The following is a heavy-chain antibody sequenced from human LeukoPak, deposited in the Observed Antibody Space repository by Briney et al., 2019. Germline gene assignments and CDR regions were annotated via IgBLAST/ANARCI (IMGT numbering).Heavy chain of an antibody. V-gene: IGHV3-30*01. CDR3: ARELSPYNWNYGFDY. CDR2: ISYDGSNK. Sequence: GGSLRLSCAASGFTFSSYAMHWVRQAPGKGLEWVAVISYDGSNKYYADSVKGRFTISRDNSKNTLYLQMNSLRAEDTAAYYCARELSPYNWNYGFDYWGQGTLVTVSS. D-gene: IGHD1-7*01. J-gene: IGHJ4*02. CDR1: GFTFSSYA.